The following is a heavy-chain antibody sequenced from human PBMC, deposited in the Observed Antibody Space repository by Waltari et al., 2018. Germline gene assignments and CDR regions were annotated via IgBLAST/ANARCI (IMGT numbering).Heavy chain of an antibody. V-gene: IGHV1-2*02. Sequence: QVHLVQSGPEVKKPGASVKVYCQASGYTFIAYYLHWLRQVPGQGPEWMGWINPLNGVTNYTQKFQCRVTMTRDTSNSTAYMEVARLTSDDAAVYFWARSLRVSSKYSSSWYFWGQGILVTVSS. CDR1: GYTFIAYY. J-gene: IGHJ4*02. CDR3: ARSLRVSSKYSSSWYF. CDR2: INPLNGVT. D-gene: IGHD6-13*01.